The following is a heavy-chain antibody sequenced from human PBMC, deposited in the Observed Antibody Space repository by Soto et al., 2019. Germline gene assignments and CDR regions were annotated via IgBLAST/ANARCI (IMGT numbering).Heavy chain of an antibody. CDR3: ARRKERSGPHYFDY. D-gene: IGHD6-25*01. J-gene: IGHJ4*02. Sequence: GASVKVSCKASGYTFTTYDIGWVRQATGQGLEWMGWMNPYSGNTGYAHKFQGRVTVTRNTSISTVYMELSGLRPDDTAVYYCARRKERSGPHYFDYWGQGSQVTVSS. V-gene: IGHV1-8*01. CDR1: GYTFTTYD. CDR2: MNPYSGNT.